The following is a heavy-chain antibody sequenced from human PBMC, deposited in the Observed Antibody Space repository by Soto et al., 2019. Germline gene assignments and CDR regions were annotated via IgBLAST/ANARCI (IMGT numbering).Heavy chain of an antibody. Sequence: GGSLRLSCAASGFTFSNAWMSWVRQAPGKGLEWVGRIKSKTDGGTTDYAAPVKGRFTISRDDSKNTLYLQMNSLKTEDTAVYYCTTDANDSRYYYYYYMDVWGKGTTVTVSS. CDR3: TTDANDSRYYYYYYMDV. J-gene: IGHJ6*03. V-gene: IGHV3-15*01. D-gene: IGHD1-1*01. CDR2: IKSKTDGGTT. CDR1: GFTFSNAW.